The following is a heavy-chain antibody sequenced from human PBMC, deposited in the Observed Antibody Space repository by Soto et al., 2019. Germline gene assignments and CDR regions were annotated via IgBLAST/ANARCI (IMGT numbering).Heavy chain of an antibody. CDR2: MNPNSGNT. CDR3: ARWDYVVYARLDL. D-gene: IGHD4-17*01. V-gene: IGHV1-8*01. J-gene: IGHJ5*02. CDR1: GYTFTSHD. Sequence: QVQLVQSGAEVKKPGASVKVSCKASGYTFTSHDINWVRQATGQGLEWMGWMNPNSGNTGYAQKFQGRVTMARKSTISTAYMALSIKRSEDTAVYYCARWDYVVYARLDLWGQGTLVSVS.